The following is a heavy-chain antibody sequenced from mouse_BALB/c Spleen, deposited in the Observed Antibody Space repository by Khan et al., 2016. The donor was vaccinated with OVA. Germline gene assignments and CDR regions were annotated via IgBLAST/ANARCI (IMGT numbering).Heavy chain of an antibody. Sequence: VQLQQSGVELVRPGSSVKISCNASGYTFTNYWLGWVKQRPGHGLEWIGDIYPGIFYINYNEKFKGKATLTADTSSSTAYLQLTSLTSEDSAVYFCTKWATWFFDVWGAGTTVTVSS. J-gene: IGHJ1*01. V-gene: IGHV1-63*02. CDR1: GYTFTNYW. CDR3: TKWATWFFDV. D-gene: IGHD3-1*01. CDR2: IYPGIFYI.